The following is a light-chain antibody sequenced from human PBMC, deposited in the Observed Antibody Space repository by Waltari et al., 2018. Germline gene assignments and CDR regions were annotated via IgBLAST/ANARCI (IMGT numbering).Light chain of an antibody. CDR3: ETGGHGTGV. CDR2: VNSDGSH. Sequence: QLVLTQSPSASASLGASVKLTCTLSSGHSSNIIAWLQQRPERGPRYLMKVNSDGSHSKGDEILDRFSGSRSGAVRYLTSASLQSEDGADYYCETGGHGTGVFGGGSKLTAL. V-gene: IGLV4-69*01. J-gene: IGLJ3*02. CDR1: SGHSSNI.